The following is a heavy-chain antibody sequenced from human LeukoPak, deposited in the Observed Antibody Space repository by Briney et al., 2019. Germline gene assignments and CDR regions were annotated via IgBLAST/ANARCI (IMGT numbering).Heavy chain of an antibody. V-gene: IGHV3-53*01. CDR2: IYSGDST. J-gene: IGHJ4*02. CDR1: GFTVSSNY. Sequence: GGSLRLSCAASGFTVSSNYMSWVRQAPGKGLEWVSVIYSGDSTYYADSVKGRFTISRDNSKNTLYLQMNSLRAEDTAVYYCAREPMGYFDYWGQGTLVTVSS. CDR3: AREPMGYFDY.